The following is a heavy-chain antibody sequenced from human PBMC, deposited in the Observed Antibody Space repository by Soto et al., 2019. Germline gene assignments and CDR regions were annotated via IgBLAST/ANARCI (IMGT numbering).Heavy chain of an antibody. CDR1: GFSLSTSGVG. J-gene: IGHJ4*02. D-gene: IGHD2-15*01. Sequence: QITLKESGPTLVKPTQTLTLTCTISGFSLSTSGVGVGWIRQPPGKALEWLALIYWDDVQRYSPSLKTRLTSTQDTSRHQVVLTMTNMDPVDTATYYCAHSPCSGGTCYLFDYWGQGTLVTVSS. CDR2: IYWDDVQ. CDR3: AHSPCSGGTCYLFDY. V-gene: IGHV2-5*02.